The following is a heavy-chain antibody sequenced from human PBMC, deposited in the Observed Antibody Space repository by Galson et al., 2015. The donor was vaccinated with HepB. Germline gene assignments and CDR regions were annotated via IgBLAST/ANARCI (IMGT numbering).Heavy chain of an antibody. D-gene: IGHD2-15*01. V-gene: IGHV3-30*02. CDR3: AKDLGFCSGGSCYSGAFNI. CDR2: IRYDGSNK. CDR1: GFSFSNYG. Sequence: SLRLSCAASGFSFSNYGMDWVRQAPGKGLEWVAFIRYDGSNKYYADSVKGRFTISRDNSKNTLYLQMNSLRAEDTAVYYCAKDLGFCSGGSCYSGAFNIWGHGTMVTVSS. J-gene: IGHJ3*02.